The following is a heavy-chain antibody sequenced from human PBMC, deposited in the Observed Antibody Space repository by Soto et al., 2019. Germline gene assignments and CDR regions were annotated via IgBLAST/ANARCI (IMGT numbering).Heavy chain of an antibody. CDR3: ARSIDS. CDR1: GGSLSSGAYC. V-gene: IGHV4-31*03. CDR2: IYYTGSS. J-gene: IGHJ5*01. Sequence: SETLSLTCTVSGGSLSSGAYCWSWIRQHPGKGLEWIGYIYYTGSSNYNPSLKSRVTISADTSKKQFSLKLSSVTAADTAVYYCARSIDSWGQGTLVTVAA.